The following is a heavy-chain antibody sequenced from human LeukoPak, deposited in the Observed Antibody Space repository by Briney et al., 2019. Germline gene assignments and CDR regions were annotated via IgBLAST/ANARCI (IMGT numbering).Heavy chain of an antibody. D-gene: IGHD6-13*01. J-gene: IGHJ4*02. CDR1: GFTFSNYR. CDR2: ISSSSSYI. CDR3: ARREGGIAAASDY. V-gene: IGHV3-21*01. Sequence: GGSLRLSCAASGFTFSNYRMNWVRQAPGKGLEWVSSISSSSSYIYYADSVKGRFTISRDNAKNSLYLQMNRLRAEDTAVYYCARREGGIAAASDYWGQGTLVTVSS.